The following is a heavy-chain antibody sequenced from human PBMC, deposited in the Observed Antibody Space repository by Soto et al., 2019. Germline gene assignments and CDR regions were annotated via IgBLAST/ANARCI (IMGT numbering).Heavy chain of an antibody. CDR1: GYTFTSYG. D-gene: IGHD3-3*01. J-gene: IGHJ1*01. CDR2: ISAYNGNT. CDR3: AREVSGRFLEWFSSTPRSGRPIEYFQH. Sequence: QVQLVQSGAEVKKPGASVKVSCKASGYTFTSYGISWVRQAPGQGLEWMGWISAYNGNTNYAQKLQGRVTMPTDTCASTAYMELRSLRSDDTAVYYCAREVSGRFLEWFSSTPRSGRPIEYFQHWGQGTLVTVSS. V-gene: IGHV1-18*01.